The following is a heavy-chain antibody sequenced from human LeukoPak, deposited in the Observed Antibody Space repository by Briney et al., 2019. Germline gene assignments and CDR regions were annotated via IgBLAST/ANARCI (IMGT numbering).Heavy chain of an antibody. CDR2: IIPIFGTA. Sequence: SVKVSCKASGGTFSSYAISWARHAPGQGLEWMGGIIPIFGTANYAQKFQGRVTITADESTSTAYMELSSLRSEDTAVYYCAGHDFWSGSWFDPWGQGTLVTVSS. V-gene: IGHV1-69*13. CDR3: AGHDFWSGSWFDP. CDR1: GGTFSSYA. J-gene: IGHJ5*02. D-gene: IGHD3-3*01.